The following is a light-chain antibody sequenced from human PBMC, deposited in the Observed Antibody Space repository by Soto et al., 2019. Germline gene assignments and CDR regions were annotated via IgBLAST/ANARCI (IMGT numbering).Light chain of an antibody. Sequence: IVLTRSPGTLSLSPGERAALSCRSSQSVSNNYLAWYQQKPGQAPRLLIYGASNRATGIPDRFSGSGYGTDFTLTISRLEPEDSAVYYCHQYGSSGTFGQGTKVDIK. CDR3: HQYGSSGT. J-gene: IGKJ1*01. CDR1: QSVSNNY. V-gene: IGKV3-20*01. CDR2: GAS.